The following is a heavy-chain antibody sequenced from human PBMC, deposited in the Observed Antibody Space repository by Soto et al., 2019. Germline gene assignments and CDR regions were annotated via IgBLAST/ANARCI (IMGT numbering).Heavy chain of an antibody. J-gene: IGHJ4*02. CDR3: AKDMGYDILTGAKNIVFDY. CDR1: GFTFDDYA. V-gene: IGHV3-9*01. Sequence: GGSLRLSCAASGFTFDDYALHWVRQAPGKGLEWVSGISWNSVNIGYADSVKGRFTISRDNAKNSLYLQMNSLRAEDTALYYCAKDMGYDILTGAKNIVFDYWGQGTLVTVSS. D-gene: IGHD3-9*01. CDR2: ISWNSVNI.